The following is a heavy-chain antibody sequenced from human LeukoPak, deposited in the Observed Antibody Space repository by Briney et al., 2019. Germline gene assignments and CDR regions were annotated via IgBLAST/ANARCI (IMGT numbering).Heavy chain of an antibody. V-gene: IGHV4-4*07. J-gene: IGHJ4*02. Sequence: SETLSLTCTVSGGSISSNYYWGWIRQPPGKGLEWLGRIYTSGSTDYNPSLKSRVTMSVDTSKNQFSLKLSSVTAADTAVYYCARDRRSWLYFDYWGQGTLVTVSS. CDR3: ARDRRSWLYFDY. CDR2: IYTSGST. CDR1: GGSISSNYY. D-gene: IGHD6-13*01.